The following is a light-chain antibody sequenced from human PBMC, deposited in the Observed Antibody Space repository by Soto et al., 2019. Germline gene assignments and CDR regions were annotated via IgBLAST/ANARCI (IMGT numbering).Light chain of an antibody. V-gene: IGKV3-11*01. CDR3: QQRSNWAPALT. CDR2: DAS. Sequence: EIVLKQSPATLSLSPGERATLSCRASQSVSSYLAWYQQKPGQAPRLLIYDASNRATGIPARFSGSGSGTDFTLTISSLEPEDFAVYYCQQRSNWAPALTFGGGTKWIS. J-gene: IGKJ4*01. CDR1: QSVSSY.